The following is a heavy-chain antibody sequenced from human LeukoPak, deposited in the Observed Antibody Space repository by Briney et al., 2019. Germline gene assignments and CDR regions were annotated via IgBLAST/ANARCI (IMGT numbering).Heavy chain of an antibody. V-gene: IGHV4-31*03. CDR3: ARVDGRGSYFDY. D-gene: IGHD1-26*01. Sequence: SETLSLTCTVSGGSISSGAYYWRWIRQHPGKGLEWIGYIYYSGNTYYNSSLKSRVAISVDTSKNQFSLKLSSVTAADTAVYYCARVDGRGSYFDYWGQGTLVTVSS. CDR1: GGSISSGAYY. CDR2: IYYSGNT. J-gene: IGHJ4*02.